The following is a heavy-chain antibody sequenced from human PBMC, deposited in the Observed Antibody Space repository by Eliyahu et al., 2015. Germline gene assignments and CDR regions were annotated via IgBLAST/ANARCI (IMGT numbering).Heavy chain of an antibody. Sequence: EVQLVESGGGLVQPGGSLRLSXAASGFXLSSNWMHWVRQAPGKGLMWVSRIRIDDSYTDYADSVKGRFTLSRDNAKNTLYLQMNSLRAEDTAVYYCGRAVSGSAPSADYWGQGTLVTVSS. CDR1: GFXLSSNW. CDR2: IRIDDSYT. J-gene: IGHJ4*02. CDR3: GRAVSGSAPSADY. V-gene: IGHV3-74*01. D-gene: IGHD6-25*01.